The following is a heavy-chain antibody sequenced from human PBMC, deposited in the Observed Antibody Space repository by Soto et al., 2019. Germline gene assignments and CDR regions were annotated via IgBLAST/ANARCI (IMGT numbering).Heavy chain of an antibody. V-gene: IGHV4-4*02. CDR1: GGSISRSYW. Sequence: LALTCAVSGGSISRSYWWSWVRQPPGKGLEWIGEIYHSGTTNYNPSLKSRVTISVDKSNNQFSLKLSSVSAADTAVYYCATRGDGNPRLDYWGQGIQVTVSS. CDR3: ATRGDGNPRLDY. D-gene: IGHD3-10*01. J-gene: IGHJ4*02. CDR2: IYHSGTT.